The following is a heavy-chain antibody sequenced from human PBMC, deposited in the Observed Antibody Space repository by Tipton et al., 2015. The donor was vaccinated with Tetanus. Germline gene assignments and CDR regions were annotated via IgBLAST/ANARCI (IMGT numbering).Heavy chain of an antibody. CDR3: ARGGQLRFLAWMFPTWFHP. CDR1: GASLSSGDYF. V-gene: IGHV4-30-4*01. D-gene: IGHD3-3*01. CDR2: INSLGST. J-gene: IGHJ5*02. Sequence: TLSLTCSVSGASLSSGDYFWSWLRQSPGGGLEWIGYINSLGSTCYNPSLKSRVTISVDSSKNQFSLNVNSVTAADTAVYFCARGGQLRFLAWMFPTWFHPWGQGTLVSVSS.